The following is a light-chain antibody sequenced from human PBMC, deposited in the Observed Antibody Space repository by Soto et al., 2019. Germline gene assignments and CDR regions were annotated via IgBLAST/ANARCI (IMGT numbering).Light chain of an antibody. J-gene: IGKJ5*01. Sequence: EIVLTQSPATLSLSPGERATLSCRASQSVGSDLAWYQQKPGQAPRLLIYGASTRATGIPARFSGSGSGTEFTLTISSLQSEDFAVYYCQQYNNWLSITFGQGTRLEIK. CDR3: QQYNNWLSIT. CDR1: QSVGSD. V-gene: IGKV3-15*01. CDR2: GAS.